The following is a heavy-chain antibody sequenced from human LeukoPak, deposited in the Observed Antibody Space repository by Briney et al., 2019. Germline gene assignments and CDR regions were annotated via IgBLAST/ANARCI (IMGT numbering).Heavy chain of an antibody. Sequence: GASVKVSCKASGYTFTSYYMHWVRQAPGQGLEWMGIINPSDGSTTYTEKFQGRVTMTRDTSTSTVYMELSSLRSEDTAVYYCARGPRPRRVGGAAARSDYWGQGTLVTVSS. CDR1: GYTFTSYY. D-gene: IGHD6-13*01. CDR2: INPSDGST. CDR3: ARGPRPRRVGGAAARSDY. J-gene: IGHJ4*02. V-gene: IGHV1-46*01.